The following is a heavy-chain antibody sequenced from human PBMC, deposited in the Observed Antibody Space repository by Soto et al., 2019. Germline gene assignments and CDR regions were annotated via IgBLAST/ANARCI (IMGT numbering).Heavy chain of an antibody. J-gene: IGHJ3*02. CDR2: VYYSGTT. CDR1: GGSVSSGSHY. CDR3: ARDYRGYTTGYAFDI. D-gene: IGHD5-18*01. Sequence: QVQLQESGPGLVKPSETLSLTGTVSGGSVSSGSHYWSWIRQPPGKGLEWIGYVYYSGTTNYHPSLKSRVTISVDTSRNQFSLKLSSVTAADTAVYYCARDYRGYTTGYAFDIWGQGTMVTVSS. V-gene: IGHV4-61*01.